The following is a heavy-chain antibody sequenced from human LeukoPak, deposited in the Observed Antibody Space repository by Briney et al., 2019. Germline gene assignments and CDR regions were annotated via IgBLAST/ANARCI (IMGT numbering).Heavy chain of an antibody. CDR1: GFTFSSYA. CDR3: TRVGYIDEGIDY. Sequence: GGSLRLSCAASGFTFSSYAMHWVRQAPGKGLEWVAVISYDGSNKYYADSVKGRFTISRDNAKNSLYLQMNSLRAEDTAIYYCTRVGYIDEGIDYWGQGTLVTVSS. CDR2: ISYDGSNK. D-gene: IGHD5-24*01. J-gene: IGHJ4*02. V-gene: IGHV3-30-3*01.